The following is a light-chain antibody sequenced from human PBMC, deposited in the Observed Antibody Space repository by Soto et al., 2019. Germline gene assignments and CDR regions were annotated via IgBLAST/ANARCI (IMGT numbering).Light chain of an antibody. J-gene: IGLJ2*01. V-gene: IGLV2-14*03. CDR2: DVS. CDR3: SAYTGTNSLLF. CDR1: SSDLGAYNY. Sequence: QSALTQPATVSGSPGQSIAISCTGTSSDLGAYNYVSWYQQHPGKAPKLMIYDVSDRPSGISTRFSGSKSGNTASLTISALQAEGDAAYYCSAYTGTNSLLFFGGGTKLTV.